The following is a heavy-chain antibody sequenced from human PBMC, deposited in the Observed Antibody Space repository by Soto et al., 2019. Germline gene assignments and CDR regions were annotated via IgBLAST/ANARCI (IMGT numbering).Heavy chain of an antibody. Sequence: QVQLVQSGAEVKKPGASVKVSCKASGYIFTNYAIHWVRQAPGQRLEWMGWINGGNGSTKYSQKFQGRVTITRDTSASTGYMDLSSLRSEDTAVYYCARSVYSSGWYHWYFDFWGRGTLVTVSS. CDR2: INGGNGST. D-gene: IGHD6-19*01. J-gene: IGHJ2*01. CDR3: ARSVYSSGWYHWYFDF. V-gene: IGHV1-3*01. CDR1: GYIFTNYA.